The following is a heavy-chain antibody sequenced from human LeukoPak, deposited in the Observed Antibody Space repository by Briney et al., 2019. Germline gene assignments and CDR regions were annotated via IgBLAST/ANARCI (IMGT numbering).Heavy chain of an antibody. D-gene: IGHD6-19*01. CDR2: MWADRSTE. J-gene: IGHJ5*02. Sequence: GGSLRLPCAASGLRYSNYGMHWVRQAPGQGLEWVADMWADRSTEYYGDSVKGRVDISKDNFNNTQSLQMNRLRADDTAVYYCAKDASGSYGSLCDPWGQGTLVIVSS. CDR3: AKDASGSYGSLCDP. V-gene: IGHV3-33*06. CDR1: GLRYSNYG.